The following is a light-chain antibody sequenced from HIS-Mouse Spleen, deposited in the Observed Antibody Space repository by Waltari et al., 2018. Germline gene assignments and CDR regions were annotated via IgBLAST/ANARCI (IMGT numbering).Light chain of an antibody. CDR1: SSDVGGYNY. CDR2: DVS. V-gene: IGLV2-11*01. CDR3: CSYAGSYTFVV. Sequence: QSALTQPRSVSGSPGQSATIPCTATSSDVGGYNYVSWYQQHPGKAPKLMIYDVSKRPSGVPDRFSGSKSGNTASLTISGLQAEDEADYYCCSYAGSYTFVVFGGGTKLTVL. J-gene: IGLJ2*01.